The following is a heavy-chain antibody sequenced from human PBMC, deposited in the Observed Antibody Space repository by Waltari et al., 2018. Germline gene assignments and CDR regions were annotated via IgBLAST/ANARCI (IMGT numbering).Heavy chain of an antibody. Sequence: EVQLVESGGGLVQPGGSLRLSCAASGLIFSTYSMNWVRQAPGKGLEWVAYISITGTTIYYTDSLQCRFTISRTNAQNSLYLQMNSLRAEDTAVYYCAREIRGTGYFPDAFDIWGQGTMVTVSS. J-gene: IGHJ3*02. CDR3: AREIRGTGYFPDAFDI. D-gene: IGHD3-9*01. CDR2: ISITGTTI. CDR1: GLIFSTYS. V-gene: IGHV3-48*01.